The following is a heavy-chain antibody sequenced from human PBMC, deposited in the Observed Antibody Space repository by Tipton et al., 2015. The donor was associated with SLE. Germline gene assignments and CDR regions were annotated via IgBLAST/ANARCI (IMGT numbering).Heavy chain of an antibody. CDR1: GFNFRDYA. CDR2: IGWNSGSI. CDR3: AKGRGSLIYYYGMDV. J-gene: IGHJ6*02. D-gene: IGHD3-10*01. Sequence: SLRLSCVASGFNFRDYAMHWVRQTPGKGLEWVSGIGWNSGSIDYADSVKGRFTISRDDAKNSLYLQMNSLRDEDTALYFCAKGRGSLIYYYGMDVWGQGTTVTVSS. V-gene: IGHV3-9*01.